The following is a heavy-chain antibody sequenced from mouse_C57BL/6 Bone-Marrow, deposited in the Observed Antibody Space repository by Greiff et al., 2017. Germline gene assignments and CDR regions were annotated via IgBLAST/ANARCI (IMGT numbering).Heavy chain of an antibody. Sequence: QVQLQQSGAELVKPGASVKMSCKASGYTFTSYWITWVKQRPGQGLEWIGDIYPGSGSTNDNEKFKSKATLTVDTSSSTAYTQLSSLTSEDSAVYYCARLDTRNFFDYWGQGTTLTVSS. CDR2: IYPGSGST. J-gene: IGHJ2*01. D-gene: IGHD2-3*01. CDR1: GYTFTSYW. CDR3: ARLDTRNFFDY. V-gene: IGHV1-55*01.